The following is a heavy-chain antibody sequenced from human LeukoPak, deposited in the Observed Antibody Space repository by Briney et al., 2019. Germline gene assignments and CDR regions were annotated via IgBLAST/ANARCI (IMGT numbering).Heavy chain of an antibody. CDR3: ARDGYCSSTSCYSYYYGMDV. D-gene: IGHD2-2*02. J-gene: IGHJ6*02. V-gene: IGHV3-30-3*01. Sequence: GGSVRLSCAASGFTFSGYAIHWVRQAPGEGLEWVAVISYDGSNKYYADSVKGRFTISRDNSKNTLYLQMNSLRAEDTAVYYCARDGYCSSTSCYSYYYGMDVWGQGTTATVSS. CDR1: GFTFSGYA. CDR2: ISYDGSNK.